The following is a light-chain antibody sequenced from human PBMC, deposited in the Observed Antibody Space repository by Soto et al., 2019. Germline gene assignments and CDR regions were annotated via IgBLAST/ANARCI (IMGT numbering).Light chain of an antibody. Sequence: QSVLTQPASVSGSPGQSITISCTGTSSDVGGYNYVSWYQQHPGKAPKVMIYEVSNRPSGFSNRFSGSKSGNTASLTISGLQAEDEADYYCSSYTSSNTLLFGGGTKLTVL. CDR1: SSDVGGYNY. J-gene: IGLJ2*01. CDR3: SSYTSSNTLL. V-gene: IGLV2-14*01. CDR2: EVS.